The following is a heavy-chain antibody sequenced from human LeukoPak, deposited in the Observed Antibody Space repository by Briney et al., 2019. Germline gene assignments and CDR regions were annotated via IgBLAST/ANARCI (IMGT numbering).Heavy chain of an antibody. J-gene: IGHJ4*02. CDR2: ISWNSGSI. V-gene: IGHV3-9*01. Sequence: PGRSLRLSCAASGFTFDDYAMHWVRQAPGKGLEWVSGISWNSGSIGYADSVKGRFTISRDNAKNSLYLQMNSLRAEDTAVYYCARAWALVSDDYGDPEAGTTFDYWGQGTLVTVSS. CDR1: GFTFDDYA. CDR3: ARAWALVSDDYGDPEAGTTFDY. D-gene: IGHD4-17*01.